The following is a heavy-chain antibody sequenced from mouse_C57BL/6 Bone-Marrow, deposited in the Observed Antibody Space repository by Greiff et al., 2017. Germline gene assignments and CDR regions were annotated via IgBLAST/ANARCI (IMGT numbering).Heavy chain of an antibody. Sequence: EVHLVESGGGLVKPGGSLKLSCAASGFTFSSYAMSWVRQTPEKRLEWVATISDGGSYTYYPDNVKGRFTISRDNAKNNLYLQMSHLKSEDTAMYYCARGLPLVFDVGGTGTTVTVSS. CDR1: GFTFSSYA. V-gene: IGHV5-4*01. D-gene: IGHD2-4*01. CDR2: ISDGGSYT. CDR3: ARGLPLVFDV. J-gene: IGHJ1*03.